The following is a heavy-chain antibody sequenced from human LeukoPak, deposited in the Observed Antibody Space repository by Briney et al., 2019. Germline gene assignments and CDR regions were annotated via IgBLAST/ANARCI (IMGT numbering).Heavy chain of an antibody. V-gene: IGHV4-59*12. CDR1: GGSISSYY. J-gene: IGHJ4*02. Sequence: PSETLSLTCTVSGGSISSYYWSWIRQPPGKGLEWIGYIYYSGSTNYNPSLKSRVTISVDTSKNQFSLKLSSVTAADTAVYYCARDLGIAVAGTFAGYYWGQGTLVTVSS. CDR2: IYYSGST. D-gene: IGHD6-19*01. CDR3: ARDLGIAVAGTFAGYY.